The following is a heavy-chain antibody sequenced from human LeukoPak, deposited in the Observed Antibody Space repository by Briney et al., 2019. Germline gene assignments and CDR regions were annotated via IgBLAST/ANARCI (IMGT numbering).Heavy chain of an antibody. CDR2: IIPIFGTA. Sequence: ASVKVSCKASGGTFSSYAISWVRQAPGQGLEWMGGIIPIFGTANYAQKFQGRVTITADESTSTAYMELSSLRSEDTAVYYCARGLRDIVVVPAAIRGYYYYYMDVWGKGTTVTVSS. D-gene: IGHD2-2*02. CDR1: GGTFSSYA. V-gene: IGHV1-69*13. CDR3: ARGLRDIVVVPAAIRGYYYYYMDV. J-gene: IGHJ6*03.